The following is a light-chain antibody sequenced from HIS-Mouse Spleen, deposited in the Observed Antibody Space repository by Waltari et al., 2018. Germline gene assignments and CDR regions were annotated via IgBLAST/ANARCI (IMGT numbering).Light chain of an antibody. V-gene: IGKV3-20*01. CDR2: GAS. J-gene: IGKJ1*01. CDR3: QQYGSSPRT. CDR1: QSVSSGY. Sequence: EIVLMQSPGTLSLSPGERATLSCRASQSVSSGYLAWYQQKPGQAPRRLIYGASRRATGIPDRFSGSGSGTDFTLTISRLEPEDFAVYYCQQYGSSPRTFGQGTKVEIK.